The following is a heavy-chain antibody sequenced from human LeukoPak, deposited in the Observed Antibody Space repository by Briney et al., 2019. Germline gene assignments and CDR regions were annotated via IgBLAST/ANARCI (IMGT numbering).Heavy chain of an antibody. V-gene: IGHV1-69*06. CDR2: IIPIFGTA. CDR1: GGTFSSYA. D-gene: IGHD2-2*01. J-gene: IGHJ4*02. Sequence: ASVKVSCKASGGTFSSYAISWVRQAPGQGLEWMGGIIPIFGTANYAQKFQGRVTITAYKSTSTAYMELSSLRSEDTAVYYCARVRMYCSSTSCYQDSAGYFDYWGQGTLVTVSS. CDR3: ARVRMYCSSTSCYQDSAGYFDY.